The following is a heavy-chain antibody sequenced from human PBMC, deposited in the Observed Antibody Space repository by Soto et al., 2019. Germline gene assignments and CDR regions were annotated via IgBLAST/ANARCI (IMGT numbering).Heavy chain of an antibody. CDR3: ARGYCMSTSCYDGVNAFDI. CDR2: IWYDGSNK. Sequence: PGGSLRLSCAASGFTFSSYGMHWVRQAPGKGLEWVAVIWYDGSNKYYADSVKGRFTISRDNSKNTLYLQMNSLRAEDTAVYYCARGYCMSTSCYDGVNAFDIWGQATMVTVSS. V-gene: IGHV3-33*01. CDR1: GFTFSSYG. J-gene: IGHJ3*02. D-gene: IGHD2-2*01.